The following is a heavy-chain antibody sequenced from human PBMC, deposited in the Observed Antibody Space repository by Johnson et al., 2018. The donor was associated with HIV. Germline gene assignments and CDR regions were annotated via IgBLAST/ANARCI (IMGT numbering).Heavy chain of an antibody. J-gene: IGHJ3*01. V-gene: IGHV3-30*04. CDR2: ISYDGSNK. CDR3: SKARGYNYFIGSFDR. CDR1: GITFSSYA. Sequence: QVQLVESGGGVVQPGRSLRLSCAASGITFSSYAMPWVRQAPGKGLEWVAVISYDGSNKYYADSVKGRFTISRDNSRNTVYLQINSLRAEDTALYYCSKARGYNYFIGSFDRWGKGTQVTVSS. D-gene: IGHD5-18*01.